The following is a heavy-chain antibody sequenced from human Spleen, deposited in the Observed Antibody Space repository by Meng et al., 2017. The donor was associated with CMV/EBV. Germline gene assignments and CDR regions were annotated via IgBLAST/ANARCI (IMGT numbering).Heavy chain of an antibody. J-gene: IGHJ6*02. V-gene: IGHV1-2*02. CDR1: TFTGYY. CDR2: INPNSGGT. Sequence: TFTGYYMHWVRQAPGQGLEWMGWINPNSGGTNYAQKFQGRVTMTRDTSISTAYMELSRLRSDDTAVYYCARERAGGPYYYYYYGMDVWGQGTTVTVSS. D-gene: IGHD3-16*01. CDR3: ARERAGGPYYYYYYGMDV.